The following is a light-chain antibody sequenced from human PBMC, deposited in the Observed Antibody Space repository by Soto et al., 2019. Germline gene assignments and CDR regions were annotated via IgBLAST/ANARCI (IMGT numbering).Light chain of an antibody. J-gene: IGKJ5*01. V-gene: IGKV3-20*01. CDR3: QQYGRSPLA. Sequence: EIGITQSPATLSVSRGEGGTLSCRASLTVISNLAWYQHKPRKAPRPLSDGASSRATGIPDSFSGSWSGTDFSLAISRLEPEDFAVYYCQQYGRSPLAFGQGTRLEIK. CDR2: GAS. CDR1: LTVISN.